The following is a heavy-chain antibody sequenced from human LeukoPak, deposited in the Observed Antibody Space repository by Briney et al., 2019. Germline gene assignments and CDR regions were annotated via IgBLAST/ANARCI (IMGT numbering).Heavy chain of an antibody. CDR2: IWYDGSNK. CDR1: GFTFSSYG. J-gene: IGHJ6*02. V-gene: IGHV3-33*01. Sequence: GRSLRLSCAASGFTFSSYGMHWVRQAPGKGLEWVAVIWYDGSNKYYADSVKGRFTISRDNSKNTLYLQVNSLRAEDTAVYYCARDQGLRYFDWLFSGGYYYGMDVWGQGTTVTVSS. D-gene: IGHD3-9*01. CDR3: ARDQGLRYFDWLFSGGYYYGMDV.